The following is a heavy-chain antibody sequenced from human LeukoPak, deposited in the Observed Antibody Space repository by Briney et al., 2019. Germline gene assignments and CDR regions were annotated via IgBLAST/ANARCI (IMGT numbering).Heavy chain of an antibody. CDR1: GFXFSSYG. V-gene: IGHV3-30*18. Sequence: GRSLRLSCAASGFXFSSYGIHWVRQAPGKGLEWVAVISYDGSNKYYVDSVKGRFTISRDNSKNTLYLQMNSLRPEDTAVYYCAKDRGEQWLVTSFDYWGQGTLVTVSS. J-gene: IGHJ4*02. CDR2: ISYDGSNK. D-gene: IGHD6-19*01. CDR3: AKDRGEQWLVTSFDY.